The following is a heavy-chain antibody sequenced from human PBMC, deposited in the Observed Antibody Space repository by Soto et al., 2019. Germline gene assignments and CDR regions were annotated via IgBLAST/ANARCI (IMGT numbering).Heavy chain of an antibody. CDR1: GGTFNSYS. CDR3: ARAAVLTFTRFYDVDV. CDR2: LIPMFGTT. J-gene: IGHJ6*02. Sequence: QVQLVQSGAEVKTPGSSVKVSCEASGGTFNSYSINWVRHAPGQGLEWMGRLIPMFGTTDYAQRFQVRVTFTADESTNTASMEVTNLTSEDTAVYYCARAAVLTFTRFYDVDVWGQGTTVTVSS. D-gene: IGHD6-13*01. V-gene: IGHV1-69*18.